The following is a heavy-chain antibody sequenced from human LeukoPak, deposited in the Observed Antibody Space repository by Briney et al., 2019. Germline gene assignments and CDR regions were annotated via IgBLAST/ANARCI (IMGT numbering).Heavy chain of an antibody. CDR1: GGSISSSNW. CDR2: IYHSGST. CDR3: VRKDGDY. V-gene: IGHV4-4*02. Sequence: SGTLSLTCAVSGGSISSSNWWSWVRQPPGKGLEWIGEIYHSGSTNYNPSLKSRVTMSLDTSKNQLYLNLRYVTAADTAIYYCVRKDGDYWGQGTLVTVSS. J-gene: IGHJ4*02.